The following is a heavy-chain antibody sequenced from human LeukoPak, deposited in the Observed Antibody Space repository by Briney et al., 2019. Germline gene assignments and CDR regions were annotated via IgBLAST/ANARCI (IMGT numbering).Heavy chain of an antibody. V-gene: IGHV3-48*03. J-gene: IGHJ5*02. Sequence: GGSLRLSCAASGFTFSSYEMNWVRQAPGKGLEWVSYISSSGNTIYYADSVKGRFTISRDNAKNSLYLQMNSLRAEDTAVYYCARDYYDSSGSSWFDPWGQGTLVTVSS. CDR1: GFTFSSYE. CDR3: ARDYYDSSGSSWFDP. CDR2: ISSSGNTI. D-gene: IGHD3-22*01.